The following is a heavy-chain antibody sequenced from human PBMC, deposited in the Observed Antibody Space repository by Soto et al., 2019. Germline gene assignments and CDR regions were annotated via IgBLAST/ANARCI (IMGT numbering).Heavy chain of an antibody. CDR1: VFTFNSYA. Sequence: SLRLSCAASVFTFNSYAMSWVRQAPGKGLEWVSGISGSGVSTYYADSVKGRFTISRDNSKNTLYLQMNSLRAEDTAVYYCATVVGATLGSYYYYGMDVWGQGTTVTVSS. CDR3: ATVVGATLGSYYYYGMDV. V-gene: IGHV3-23*01. D-gene: IGHD1-26*01. J-gene: IGHJ6*02. CDR2: ISGSGVST.